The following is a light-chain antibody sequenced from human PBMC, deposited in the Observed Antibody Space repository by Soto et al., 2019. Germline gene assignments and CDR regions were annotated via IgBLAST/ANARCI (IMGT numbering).Light chain of an antibody. Sequence: EIVMTQSTATLSVSPGERATLSCRASQSVSSNLAWYQQKPGQAPRLLIYGASTRATGIPASFRGSGSGTEFTLTISSLQSEDFAVYYCQQYNNWPPWTFGQGTKVEIK. CDR3: QQYNNWPPWT. J-gene: IGKJ1*01. CDR1: QSVSSN. CDR2: GAS. V-gene: IGKV3-15*01.